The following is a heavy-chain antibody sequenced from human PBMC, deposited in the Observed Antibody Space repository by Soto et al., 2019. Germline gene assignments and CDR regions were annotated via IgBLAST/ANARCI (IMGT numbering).Heavy chain of an antibody. J-gene: IGHJ5*02. CDR1: GGSSGNHY. CDR3: ARAGHSSSSEGATWFAP. V-gene: IGHV4-59*06. CDR2: IYYSGST. D-gene: IGHD6-6*01. Sequence: PFVIMSVTWSVVGGSSGNHYVRRIRQTTGKGLEWIGYIYYSGSTYFNPSLKSRLTISVDTSKNQFSLQLSSVTAADTAVYYCARAGHSSSSEGATWFAPRGHGTLVTVSS.